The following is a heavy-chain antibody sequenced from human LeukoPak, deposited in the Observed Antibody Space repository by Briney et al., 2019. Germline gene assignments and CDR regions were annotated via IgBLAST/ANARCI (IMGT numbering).Heavy chain of an antibody. D-gene: IGHD3-22*01. V-gene: IGHV1-8*01. CDR1: GYTLTNYD. CDR2: MKPDSGAT. CDR3: ARTYYDGSRNPNLFDP. Sequence: GASVKVSCKASGYTLTNYDISGVRQAAGQGLEWMGWMKPDSGATGYAEKFRGRVTLTSDYTTSTAYMELSGLRSEATAVYFCARTYYDGSRNPNLFDPWGQGTLVTVSS. J-gene: IGHJ5*02.